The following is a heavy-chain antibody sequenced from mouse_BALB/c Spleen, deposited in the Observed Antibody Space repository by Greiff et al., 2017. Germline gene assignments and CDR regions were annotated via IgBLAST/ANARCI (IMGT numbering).Heavy chain of an antibody. CDR2: IWGGGST. J-gene: IGHJ1*01. Sequence: VHLVESGPGLVAPSQSLSITCTVSGFSLSRYSVHWVRQPPGKGLEWLGMIWGGGSTDYNSALKSRLSISKDNSKSQVFLKMNSLQTDDTAMYYCARGLLRYSDWYFDVWGAGTTVTVSS. D-gene: IGHD1-1*01. V-gene: IGHV2-6-4*01. CDR3: ARGLLRYSDWYFDV. CDR1: GFSLSRYS.